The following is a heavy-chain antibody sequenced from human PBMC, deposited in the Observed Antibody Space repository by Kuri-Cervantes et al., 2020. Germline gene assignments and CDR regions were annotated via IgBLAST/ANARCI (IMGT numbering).Heavy chain of an antibody. Sequence: SETLSLTCIVSGGSISSYYWSWIRLPPGKGLEWIGYIDSSGSTSYNPSLKSRVTISVDTSKKQFSLKLSSVTAADTAVYYCARAPSYYDILTGYYQPYYFDYWGQGTLVTVSS. CDR1: GGSISSYY. J-gene: IGHJ4*02. CDR2: IDSSGST. D-gene: IGHD3-9*01. V-gene: IGHV4-59*12. CDR3: ARAPSYYDILTGYYQPYYFDY.